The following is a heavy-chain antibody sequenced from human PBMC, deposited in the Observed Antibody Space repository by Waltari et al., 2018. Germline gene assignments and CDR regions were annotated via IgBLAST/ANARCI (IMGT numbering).Heavy chain of an antibody. D-gene: IGHD1-26*01. CDR3: AKDKGSGSYYDYGMDV. CDR1: GFTFDDYA. V-gene: IGHV3-9*03. J-gene: IGHJ6*02. CDR2: ISWNSGSI. Sequence: EVQLVESGGGLVQPGRSLRLSCAASGFTFDDYAMNWVRQAPGKGLEWVSGISWNSGSIGYAESLKGRVTISRDNAKNSLYLQMNILRAEDMALYYCAKDKGSGSYYDYGMDVWGQGPTVTVSS.